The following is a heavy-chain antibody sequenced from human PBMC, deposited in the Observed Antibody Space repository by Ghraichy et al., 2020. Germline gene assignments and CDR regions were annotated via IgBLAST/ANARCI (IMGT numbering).Heavy chain of an antibody. CDR2: VNDSGDRT. CDR1: GFTFSSYA. D-gene: IGHD6-19*01. J-gene: IGHJ3*01. Sequence: GGSLRLSCAVSGFTFSSYALTWVRQAPGKGLECVSGVNDSGDRTYYADSVKGRFTISRDNSKNTLYLQMNSLRAEDTAVYYCARSKSIAVSDAFDVWGQGTMVTVSS. V-gene: IGHV3-23*01. CDR3: ARSKSIAVSDAFDV.